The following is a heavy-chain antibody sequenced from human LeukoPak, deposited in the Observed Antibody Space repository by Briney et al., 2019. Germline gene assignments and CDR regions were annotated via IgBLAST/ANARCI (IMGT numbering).Heavy chain of an antibody. CDR3: AKSVHRQDWFDP. J-gene: IGHJ5*02. Sequence: PGGSPRLSCEASGFTFRSYAMTWVRQAPGKGLEWVSAISGSGDTTYYADSVKGRFTTSRDNSKNTLYLQMNSLRAEDTAVYYCAKSVHRQDWFDPWGQGTLVTVSS. CDR2: ISGSGDTT. CDR1: GFTFRSYA. V-gene: IGHV3-23*01. D-gene: IGHD3-10*01.